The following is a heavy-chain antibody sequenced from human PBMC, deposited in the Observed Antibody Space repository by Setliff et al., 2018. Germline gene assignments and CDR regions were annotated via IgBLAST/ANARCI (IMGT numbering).Heavy chain of an antibody. V-gene: IGHV4-39*01. CDR1: GGSISTKNYY. CDR3: ARRDSTGYYGYSFDF. Sequence: SETLSLTCTVSGGSISTKNYYWGWIRQPPGKGLEWIGNIYYSGGTYYSPSLKSRVTVSVDTSENQFSLKLNSVTAADTAVYSCARRDSTGYYGYSFDFWGQGTLVTVSS. CDR2: IYYSGGT. D-gene: IGHD3-22*01. J-gene: IGHJ4*02.